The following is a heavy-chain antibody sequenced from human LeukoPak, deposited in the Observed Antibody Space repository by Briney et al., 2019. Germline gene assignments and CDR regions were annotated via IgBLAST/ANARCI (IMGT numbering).Heavy chain of an antibody. J-gene: IGHJ5*02. CDR1: GGSISSSGFY. Sequence: PSETLSLTCTVSGGSISSSGFYWGWIRQPPGKGLEWIGSMYYRGSTYYNPSLKSRVTISVDTAKNQFSLKLTSVTAADTAVYYCARHPLKASVPDWFDPWGQGTLVSVSS. V-gene: IGHV4-39*01. D-gene: IGHD3-10*02. CDR2: MYYRGST. CDR3: ARHPLKASVPDWFDP.